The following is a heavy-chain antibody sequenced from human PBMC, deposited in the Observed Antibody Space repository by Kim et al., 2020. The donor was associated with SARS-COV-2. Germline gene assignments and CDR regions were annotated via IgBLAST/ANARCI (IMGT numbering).Heavy chain of an antibody. Sequence: GGSLRLSCAASGYTFSNYAMHWVRQAPGKGLEWVAVIWYDGSEKYYVDSVKGRFTISKDNSKNTLYLQMNSLRADDKAIYYCARMYYGVLDYWGQGTQVT. J-gene: IGHJ4*02. D-gene: IGHD3-10*01. CDR1: GYTFSNYA. V-gene: IGHV3-33*01. CDR2: IWYDGSEK. CDR3: ARMYYGVLDY.